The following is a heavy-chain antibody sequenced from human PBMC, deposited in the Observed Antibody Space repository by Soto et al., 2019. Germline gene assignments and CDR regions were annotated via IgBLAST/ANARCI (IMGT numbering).Heavy chain of an antibody. Sequence: EVSLRLSCAGSGFTFRWFGMNWVRQAPGKGLEWVARISNDGSNEYYVDSVKGRFTISRDNSKNTLYLQMDSLRAEDTAVYYCAKGEVRGIIPSYFDYWGLGTLVTFAS. V-gene: IGHV3-30*18. D-gene: IGHD3-10*01. CDR2: ISNDGSNE. CDR1: GFTFRWFG. J-gene: IGHJ4*02. CDR3: AKGEVRGIIPSYFDY.